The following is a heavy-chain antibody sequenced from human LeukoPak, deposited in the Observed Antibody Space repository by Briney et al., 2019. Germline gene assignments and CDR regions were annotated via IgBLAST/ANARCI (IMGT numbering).Heavy chain of an antibody. CDR2: IDQDGSEK. CDR3: ASGAGWESGY. CDR1: GSTSSRNF. J-gene: IGHJ4*02. V-gene: IGHV3-7*01. D-gene: IGHD1-26*01. Sequence: GGSPRLSCAVSGSTSSRNFMSWVRQTPEKGLEWVANIDQDGSEKNYVDSVKGRFTISRDNAKSSLFLQMNSLRAEDTAIYYCASGAGWESGYWGQGTLVTVSS.